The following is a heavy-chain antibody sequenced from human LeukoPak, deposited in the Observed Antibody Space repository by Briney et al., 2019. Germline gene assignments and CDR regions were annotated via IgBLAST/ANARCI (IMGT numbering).Heavy chain of an antibody. D-gene: IGHD3-9*01. CDR2: INPSGGST. Sequence: GASVKVSCKASGYTFTSYYMHWVRQAPGQGLEWMGIINPSGGSTSYAQKFQGRVTVTRDTSASTVYMELSSLRSEDTAVYYCARDYDILTGDYYYYYGMDVWGQGTTVTVSS. CDR1: GYTFTSYY. V-gene: IGHV1-46*01. J-gene: IGHJ6*02. CDR3: ARDYDILTGDYYYYYGMDV.